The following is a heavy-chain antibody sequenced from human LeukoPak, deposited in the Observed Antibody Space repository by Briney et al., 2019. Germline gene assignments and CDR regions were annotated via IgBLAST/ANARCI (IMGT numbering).Heavy chain of an antibody. D-gene: IGHD6-13*01. V-gene: IGHV4-39*07. CDR3: ARTPTEIAADYYMDV. Sequence: SETLSLTCTVSGGSISSSSYYWGWIRQPPGKGLEWIGSISYSGSTYYNSSLKSRVTLSVDMSKNQFSLTLSSVTAAGAAVYYCARTPTEIAADYYMDVWGKGTTVTISS. CDR2: ISYSGST. CDR1: GGSISSSSYY. J-gene: IGHJ6*03.